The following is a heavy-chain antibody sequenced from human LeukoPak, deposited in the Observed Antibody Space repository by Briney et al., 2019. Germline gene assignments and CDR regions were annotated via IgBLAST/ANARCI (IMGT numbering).Heavy chain of an antibody. Sequence: PGGSLRLSCAASGFTFSNYNMNWVRQAPGKGLEWVSFISSSSYYIYYADSVKGRFTISRDNAKNSLYLQMNSVRAEDTAVYYCARIIYGYFDYWGQGTLVTVSS. D-gene: IGHD4-17*01. V-gene: IGHV3-21*01. CDR3: ARIIYGYFDY. J-gene: IGHJ4*02. CDR1: GFTFSNYN. CDR2: ISSSSYYI.